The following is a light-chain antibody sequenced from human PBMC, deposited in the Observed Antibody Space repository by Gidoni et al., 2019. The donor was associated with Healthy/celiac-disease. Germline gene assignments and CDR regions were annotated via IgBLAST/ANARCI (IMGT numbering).Light chain of an antibody. CDR2: AAS. J-gene: IGKJ3*01. Sequence: IQMSQSPSTLSASVGDRVTITCRASQSISSYLNWYQQKPGKATKLQIYAASSWQSGVPSRFSGSGSGTDFTLTISSLQPEDFATYYCQQSYSTAFTFGPGTKVEIK. CDR3: QQSYSTAFT. CDR1: QSISSY. V-gene: IGKV1-39*01.